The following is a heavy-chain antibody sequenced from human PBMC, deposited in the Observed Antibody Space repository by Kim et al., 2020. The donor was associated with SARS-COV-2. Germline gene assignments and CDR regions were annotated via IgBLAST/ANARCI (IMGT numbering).Heavy chain of an antibody. D-gene: IGHD3-22*01. V-gene: IGHV1-18*04. CDR3: ARDGDYYDTPGAFDI. Sequence: ASVKVSCKASGYTFTSYGISWVRQAPGQGLEWMGWISAYNGNTNYAQKLQGRVTMTTDTSTSTAYMELRSLRSDDTAVYYCARDGDYYDTPGAFDIWGQGTMVTVSS. CDR2: ISAYNGNT. J-gene: IGHJ3*02. CDR1: GYTFTSYG.